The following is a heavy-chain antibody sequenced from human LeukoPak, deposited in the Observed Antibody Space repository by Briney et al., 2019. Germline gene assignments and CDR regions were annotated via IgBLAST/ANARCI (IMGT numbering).Heavy chain of an antibody. CDR3: AGGGEPGLAD. D-gene: IGHD4-17*01. CDR2: IYSSGST. Sequence: PSETLSLTCTVSGASMSTYYWTWIQQPPGKGLEWIGYIYSSGSTISNPSLKSRVTISVDTSKNQFSLNLSSVTAADTAVYYCAGGGEPGLADWGQGTLVTVSS. CDR1: GASMSTYY. J-gene: IGHJ4*02. V-gene: IGHV4-59*01.